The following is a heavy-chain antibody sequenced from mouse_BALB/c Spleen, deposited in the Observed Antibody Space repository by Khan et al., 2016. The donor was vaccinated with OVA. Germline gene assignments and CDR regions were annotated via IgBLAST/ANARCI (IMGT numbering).Heavy chain of an antibody. V-gene: IGHV1S81*02. CDR2: TNPTNGRT. J-gene: IGHJ2*01. D-gene: IGHD1-1*01. CDR1: GYTFTSYW. Sequence: QVRLQQSGAELVKAGASVKMSCKASGYTFTSYWMHWVKQRLGQGLEWFAETNPTNGRTYYNEKFKSKATLTVDKSYSTAYLLLSGLTFEDSAVYDCARSKKIVATYFDYWGQGTTVTVSA. CDR3: ARSKKIVATYFDY.